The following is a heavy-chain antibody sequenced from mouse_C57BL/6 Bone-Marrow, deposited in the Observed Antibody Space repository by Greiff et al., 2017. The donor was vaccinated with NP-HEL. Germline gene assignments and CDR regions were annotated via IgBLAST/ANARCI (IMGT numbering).Heavy chain of an antibody. CDR3: ARQDPITTVVPHYYAMDY. CDR2: INPNNGGT. Sequence: EVQLQQSGPELVKPGASVKIPCKASGYTFTDYNMDWVKQSHGKSLEWIGDINPNNGGTIYNQKFKGKATLTVDKSSSTAYMELRSLTSEDTAVYYCARQDPITTVVPHYYAMDYWGQGTSVTVSS. D-gene: IGHD1-1*01. J-gene: IGHJ4*01. CDR1: GYTFTDYN. V-gene: IGHV1-18*01.